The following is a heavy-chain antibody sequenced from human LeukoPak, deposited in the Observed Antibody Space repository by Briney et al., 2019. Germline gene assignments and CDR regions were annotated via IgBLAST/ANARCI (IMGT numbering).Heavy chain of an antibody. CDR3: ATVPSPYCGGDCPDY. CDR2: FDPEDGET. Sequence: AAVKVSCKVSGYTLTELSMHWVRQAPGKGLEWMGGFDPEDGETIYAQKFQGRVTMTEDTSTDTAYMELSSLRSEDTAVYYCATVPSPYCGGDCPDYWGQGTLVTVSS. J-gene: IGHJ4*02. V-gene: IGHV1-24*01. CDR1: GYTLTELS. D-gene: IGHD2-21*01.